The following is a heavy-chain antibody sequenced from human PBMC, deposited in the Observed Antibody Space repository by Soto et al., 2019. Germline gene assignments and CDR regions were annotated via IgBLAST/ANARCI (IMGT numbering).Heavy chain of an antibody. Sequence: RLEWIGWNVVGSGNTNYAQKFQERVTIPRDMSTSTAYMELSSLRSEDTAVYYCAEADGSYYDSSGAFDYWGQGTPVTGSS. CDR2: NVVGSGNT. V-gene: IGHV1-58*01. CDR3: AEADGSYYDSSGAFDY. D-gene: IGHD3-22*01. J-gene: IGHJ4*02.